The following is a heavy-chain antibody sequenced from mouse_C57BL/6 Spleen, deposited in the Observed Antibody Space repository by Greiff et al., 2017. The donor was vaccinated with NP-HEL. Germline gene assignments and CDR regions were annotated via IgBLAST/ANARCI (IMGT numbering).Heavy chain of an antibody. Sequence: EVHLVESGGGLVKPGGSLKLSCAASGFTFSDYGMHWVRQAPEKGLEWVAYISSGSSTIYYADTVKGRFTISRDNAKNTLFLQMTSLRSEDTAMYYCAKTYVLRDYAMDYWGQGTSVTVSS. D-gene: IGHD1-1*01. V-gene: IGHV5-17*01. CDR2: ISSGSSTI. J-gene: IGHJ4*01. CDR3: AKTYVLRDYAMDY. CDR1: GFTFSDYG.